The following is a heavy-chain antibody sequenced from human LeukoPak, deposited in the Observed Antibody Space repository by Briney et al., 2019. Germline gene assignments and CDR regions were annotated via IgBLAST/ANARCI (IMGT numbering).Heavy chain of an antibody. J-gene: IGHJ5*02. CDR1: GYTFTSYD. CDR3: ARGRRGSFCCSGGSCPNWFDP. D-gene: IGHD2-15*01. Sequence: ASVKVSCKASGYTFTSYDINWVRQATGQGLEWMGWMNTNSGNTGYAQKFQGRVTMTRNTSISTAYMELSSLRSEDTAVYYCARGRRGSFCCSGGSCPNWFDPWGQRTLVTVSS. CDR2: MNTNSGNT. V-gene: IGHV1-8*01.